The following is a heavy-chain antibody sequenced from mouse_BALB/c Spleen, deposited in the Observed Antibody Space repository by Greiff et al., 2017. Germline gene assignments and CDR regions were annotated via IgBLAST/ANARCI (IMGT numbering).Heavy chain of an antibody. Sequence: QVQLKESGPGLVAPSQSLSITCTVSGFSLTGYGVNWVRQPPGKGLEWLGMIWGDGSTDYNSALKSRLSISKDNSKSQVFLKMNSLQTDDTARYYCARDLGYDGGYYAMDYWGQGTSVTVSS. J-gene: IGHJ4*01. CDR1: GFSLTGYG. D-gene: IGHD2-2*01. CDR3: ARDLGYDGGYYAMDY. V-gene: IGHV2-6-7*01. CDR2: IWGDGST.